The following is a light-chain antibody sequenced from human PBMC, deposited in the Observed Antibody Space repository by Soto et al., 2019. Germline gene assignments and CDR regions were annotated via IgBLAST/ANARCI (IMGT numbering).Light chain of an antibody. J-gene: IGKJ1*01. CDR3: QQYNIYSWT. CDR1: QSISSW. V-gene: IGKV1-5*03. CDR2: ESS. Sequence: DIQMTQSPSTLSASVGDKVTITCRASQSISSWLAWYQQKPVNAPKLLIYESSRLDSGVPSRFSGSGSGTEFTLTISSLQPDDFATYYCQQYNIYSWTFGQGTKVDIK.